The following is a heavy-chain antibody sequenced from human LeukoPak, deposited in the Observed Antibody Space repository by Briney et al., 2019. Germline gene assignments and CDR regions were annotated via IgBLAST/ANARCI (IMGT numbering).Heavy chain of an antibody. Sequence: SVKVSCKASGYIFTTYFIHWVRQAPGQGLEWMGRIIPILDIANYAQKFQGRVTITADKSSSTAYMELSSLGSEDTAVYFCASGFVDILATIYYFYGMDVWGQGTTVTVSS. CDR3: ASGFVDILATIYYFYGMDV. J-gene: IGHJ6*02. CDR1: GYIFTTYF. D-gene: IGHD5-12*01. CDR2: IIPILDIA. V-gene: IGHV1-69*02.